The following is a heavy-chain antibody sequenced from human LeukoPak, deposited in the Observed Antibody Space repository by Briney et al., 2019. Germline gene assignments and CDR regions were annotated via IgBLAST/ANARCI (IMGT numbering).Heavy chain of an antibody. CDR3: ARAPLYSGSLYYFDY. J-gene: IGHJ4*02. CDR1: GFTFSSYW. V-gene: IGHV3-7*04. CDR2: IKQDVIEK. D-gene: IGHD1-26*01. Sequence: GGSLRLSGAASGFTFSSYWMSWVRQAPGKGLEWVANIKQDVIEKYYVDSGKGRFTISRDNAKNSLYLQMNSLRAEDTAVYYCARAPLYSGSLYYFDYWGQGTLVTVSS.